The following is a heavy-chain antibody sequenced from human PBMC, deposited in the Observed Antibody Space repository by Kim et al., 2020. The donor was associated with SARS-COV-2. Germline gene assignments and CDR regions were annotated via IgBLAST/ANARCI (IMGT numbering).Heavy chain of an antibody. CDR3: TTRDTTRYSGYENFDY. J-gene: IGHJ4*02. V-gene: IGHV3-15*01. Sequence: PVKGRFTISRDDSKNTLYLQMNSLKTEDTAVYYCTTRDTTRYSGYENFDYWGQGTLVTVSS. D-gene: IGHD5-12*01.